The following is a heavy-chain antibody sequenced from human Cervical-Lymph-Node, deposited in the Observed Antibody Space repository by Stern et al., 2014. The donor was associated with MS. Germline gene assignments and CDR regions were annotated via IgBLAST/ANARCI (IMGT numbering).Heavy chain of an antibody. CDR3: ARDRNGEGVMAY. D-gene: IGHD3-16*01. Sequence: VPLVESGPEVKKPGSSVKVSCKASGGSFKTYAITWVRQAPGQGPEWMGGTIPMLASTNIAQRFQGRVTITADESTNTAYMEMRSLRTEDTAVYYCARDRNGEGVMAYWGQGTLVTVSS. V-gene: IGHV1-69*01. CDR2: TIPMLAST. J-gene: IGHJ4*02. CDR1: GGSFKTYA.